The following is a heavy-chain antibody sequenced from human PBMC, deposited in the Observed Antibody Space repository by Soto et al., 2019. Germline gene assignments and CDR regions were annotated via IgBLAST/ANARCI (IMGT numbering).Heavy chain of an antibody. Sequence: EVQLVETGGGLIQPGGSLRLSCAASGFTVSSNYMSWVRQAPGKGLEWVSVIYSGGSTYYADSVKGRFTISRDNSKNTLYLQMNSLRAEDTAVYYCARELLGYRMAPQRPAGMDVWGQGTTLTVSS. D-gene: IGHD2-2*01. CDR2: IYSGGST. CDR1: GFTVSSNY. J-gene: IGHJ6*02. V-gene: IGHV3-53*02. CDR3: ARELLGYRMAPQRPAGMDV.